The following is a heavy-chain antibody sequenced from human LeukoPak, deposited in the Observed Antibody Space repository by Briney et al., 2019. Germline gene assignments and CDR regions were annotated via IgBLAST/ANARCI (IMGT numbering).Heavy chain of an antibody. J-gene: IGHJ6*03. Sequence: PSETLSLTCTVSAGSISSHYWSWIRQPPGKGLEWIGYIYYSGSTNYNPTLKSRVTISVDTSKNQFSLKLSSVTAADTAVYYCARLAASTYYYYYYYMDIWGKGTTVTVSS. D-gene: IGHD6-19*01. CDR3: ARLAASTYYYYYYYMDI. CDR2: IYYSGST. CDR1: AGSISSHY. V-gene: IGHV4-59*11.